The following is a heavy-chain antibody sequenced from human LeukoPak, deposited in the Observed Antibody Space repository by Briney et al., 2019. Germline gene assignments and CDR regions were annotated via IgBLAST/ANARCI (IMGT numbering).Heavy chain of an antibody. CDR1: GGSSSGYY. D-gene: IGHD6-19*01. V-gene: IGHV4-34*01. Sequence: PSETLSLTCGVYGGSSSGYYWSWIRQTPGRGLEWIGEINQRGGTNYNPSLKSRVTVSVDTSKNEFSLKVTSVTAADTGVYYCATKYSVAVAANPPYFDYWGQGILVTVSS. CDR2: INQRGGT. CDR3: ATKYSVAVAANPPYFDY. J-gene: IGHJ4*02.